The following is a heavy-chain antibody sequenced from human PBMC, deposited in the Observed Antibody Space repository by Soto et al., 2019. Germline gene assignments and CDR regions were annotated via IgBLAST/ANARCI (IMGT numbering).Heavy chain of an antibody. V-gene: IGHV1-69*06. J-gene: IGHJ5*02. CDR2: IIPIFGTA. CDR3: ARVTDYYDSSGYPNWFDP. CDR1: GGTFSSYA. D-gene: IGHD3-22*01. Sequence: SVKVSCKASGGTFSSYAISWVRQAPGQGLEWMGGIIPIFGTANYAQKFQGRVTITADKSTSTAYMELSSLRSEDTAVYYCARVTDYYDSSGYPNWFDPWGQGTLVTVSS.